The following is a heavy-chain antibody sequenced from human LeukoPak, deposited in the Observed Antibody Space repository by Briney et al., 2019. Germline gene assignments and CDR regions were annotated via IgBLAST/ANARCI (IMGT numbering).Heavy chain of an antibody. CDR2: IYYSGST. CDR1: GGSISSSSYY. V-gene: IGHV4-39*01. J-gene: IGHJ3*02. D-gene: IGHD3-22*01. Sequence: SETLSLTCSVSGGSISSSSYYWGWIRQPPGKGLEWIGSIYYSGSTYYNPSLKSRVTISVDTSKNQFSLKLSSVTAADTAVYYCARHLYYYDSSGYRDAFDIWGQGTMVTVSS. CDR3: ARHLYYYDSSGYRDAFDI.